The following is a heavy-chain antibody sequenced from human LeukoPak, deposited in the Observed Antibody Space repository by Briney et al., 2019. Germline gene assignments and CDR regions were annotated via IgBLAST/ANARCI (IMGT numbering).Heavy chain of an antibody. CDR1: GFTFSDYY. J-gene: IGHJ3*02. Sequence: PGGSLRLSCAASGFTFSDYYMSWIRQAPGKGLEWVSYVSSGRTYTNYADSVKGRFTISRDNAKNSLYLQMNGLRAEDTAVYYCARDLSGRYAFDIWGQGTMVTVSS. CDR3: ARDLSGRYAFDI. CDR2: VSSGRTYT. V-gene: IGHV3-11*05. D-gene: IGHD3-10*01.